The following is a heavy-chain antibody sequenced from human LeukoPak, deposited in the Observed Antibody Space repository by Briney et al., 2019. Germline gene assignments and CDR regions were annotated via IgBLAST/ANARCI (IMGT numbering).Heavy chain of an antibody. V-gene: IGHV3-48*02. D-gene: IGHD6-19*01. Sequence: PGGSLRLSCAASGFTFRSYDMNWVRQAPGKGLEWVSYISSGSSTIHYADSVKGRFTISRDNAKNSLYLQMSSLRDEDAAVYYCARDYGYSSSFDYWGQGTLVTVSS. CDR3: ARDYGYSSSFDY. J-gene: IGHJ4*02. CDR2: ISSGSSTI. CDR1: GFTFRSYD.